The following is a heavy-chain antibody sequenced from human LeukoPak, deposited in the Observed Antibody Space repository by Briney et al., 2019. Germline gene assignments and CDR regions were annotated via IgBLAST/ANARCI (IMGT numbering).Heavy chain of an antibody. V-gene: IGHV4-4*07. CDR1: GGTISSYY. Sequence: SETLSLICTVSGGTISSYYWSWIRQPAGKGLAWIGRIYTSGSTNYNPSLKSRVTMSVDTSKNQFSLKLSSVTAADTAVYYCARDHDFWSGYYPWGQGTLVTVSS. CDR3: ARDHDFWSGYYP. D-gene: IGHD3-3*01. CDR2: IYTSGST. J-gene: IGHJ4*02.